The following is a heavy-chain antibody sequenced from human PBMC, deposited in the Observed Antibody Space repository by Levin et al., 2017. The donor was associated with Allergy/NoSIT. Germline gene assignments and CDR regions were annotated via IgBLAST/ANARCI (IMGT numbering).Heavy chain of an antibody. Sequence: SCAASGFTFSSYAMHWVRQAPGKGLEWVAVISYDGSNKYYADSVKGRFTISRDNSKNTLYLQMNSLRAEDTAVYYCARRFDIWGQGTMVTVSS. CDR1: GFTFSSYA. V-gene: IGHV3-30-3*01. CDR2: ISYDGSNK. CDR3: ARRFDI. J-gene: IGHJ3*02.